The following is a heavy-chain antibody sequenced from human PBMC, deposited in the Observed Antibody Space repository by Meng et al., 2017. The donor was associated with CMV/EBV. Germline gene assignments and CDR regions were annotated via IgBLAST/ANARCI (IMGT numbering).Heavy chain of an antibody. Sequence: GESLKISCAASGFNFDLYTMHWIRQVPGKGLEWVSLITSNGGSTNYADSVKGRLTISRDNSKTSLYLQVNSLRSEDTAVYYCAKDVRGRMSFYGVDVWGQGTTVTVSS. CDR1: GFNFDLYT. J-gene: IGHJ6*02. V-gene: IGHV3-43*01. CDR3: AKDVRGRMSFYGVDV. CDR2: ITSNGGST. D-gene: IGHD3-10*01.